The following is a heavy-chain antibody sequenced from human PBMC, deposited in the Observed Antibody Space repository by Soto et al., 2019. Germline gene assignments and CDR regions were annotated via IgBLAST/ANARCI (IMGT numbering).Heavy chain of an antibody. CDR2: IIPIFGTA. Sequence: SVKVSCKASGGTFSSYTISWVRQAPGQGLEWMGRIIPIFGTANYAQKFQGRVTITADESTSTAYMELSSLRSEDTAVYYCARDFGDDSSGHNWFDPWGQGTLVTVSS. J-gene: IGHJ5*02. CDR1: GGTFSSYT. V-gene: IGHV1-69*13. D-gene: IGHD3-22*01. CDR3: ARDFGDDSSGHNWFDP.